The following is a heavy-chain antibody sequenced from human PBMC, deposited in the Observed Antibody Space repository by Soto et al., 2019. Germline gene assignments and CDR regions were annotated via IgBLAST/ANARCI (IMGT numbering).Heavy chain of an antibody. J-gene: IGHJ4*02. V-gene: IGHV3-74*01. D-gene: IGHD1-26*01. Sequence: EVQLVESGGGLVQPGGSLRLSCVVSGFTFSSSWMHWVRQGPGKGLVWVSRMNPDGSAINYADSVKGRFTTSRDNAKNSLFLQMNSLRAEDTAVYFCARDGTSFIDYWGQGTLVTVSS. CDR2: MNPDGSAI. CDR3: ARDGTSFIDY. CDR1: GFTFSSSW.